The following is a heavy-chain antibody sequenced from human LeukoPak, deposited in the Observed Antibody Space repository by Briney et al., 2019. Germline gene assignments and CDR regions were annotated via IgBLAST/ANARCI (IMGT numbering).Heavy chain of an antibody. CDR2: INTYNGNT. J-gene: IGHJ4*02. Sequence: ASVRVSCKASGYTFTSYDISWVRQAPGQGLEWMGWINTYNGNTNYAQNLQGRVTMTTDTSTSTAYMELRSLRSDDTAVYYCARGSGQYGASRRDFDYWGQGTLVTVSS. CDR1: GYTFTSYD. V-gene: IGHV1-18*01. D-gene: IGHD4/OR15-4a*01. CDR3: ARGSGQYGASRRDFDY.